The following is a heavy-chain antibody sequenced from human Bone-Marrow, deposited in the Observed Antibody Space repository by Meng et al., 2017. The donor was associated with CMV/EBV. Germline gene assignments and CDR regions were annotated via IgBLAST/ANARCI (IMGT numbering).Heavy chain of an antibody. D-gene: IGHD2-2*01. CDR2: IFSNDEK. CDR1: GFSLSNARMG. Sequence: SGPTLVKPTETLTLTCTVSGFSLSNARMGVSWIRQPPGKALEWLAHIFSNDEKSYSTSLKSRLTISKDTSKSQVVLTMTNMDPVDTATYYCARTYCSSTSCRPDYWGQGTLVTFSS. V-gene: IGHV2-26*01. CDR3: ARTYCSSTSCRPDY. J-gene: IGHJ4*02.